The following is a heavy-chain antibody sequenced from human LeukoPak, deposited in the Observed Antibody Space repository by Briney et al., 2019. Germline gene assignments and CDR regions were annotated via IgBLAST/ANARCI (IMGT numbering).Heavy chain of an antibody. CDR1: GYTFTGYF. V-gene: IGHV1-2*06. CDR3: ARTYYYGSGSYYTGDYYCGMDV. CDR2: INPDSGGT. Sequence: GASVKVSCKASGYTFTGYFMHWVRQAPGQGLEWMGRINPDSGGTNYAQKFQGRVTMTRDTSISTAYMELSRLRSDDTAVYYCARTYYYGSGSYYTGDYYCGMDVWGQGTTVTVSS. J-gene: IGHJ6*02. D-gene: IGHD3-10*01.